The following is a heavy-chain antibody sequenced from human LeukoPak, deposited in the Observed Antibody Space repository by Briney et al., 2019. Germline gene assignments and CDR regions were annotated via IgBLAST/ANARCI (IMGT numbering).Heavy chain of an antibody. V-gene: IGHV3-30-3*01. Sequence: GGSLRLSCAASGFTFSSYAMHWVRQAPGKGLEWVAVISYDGSNKYYADSVKGRFTISRDNSKNTLYLQMNSLRAEDTAVYYCARWGEGGYFDYWGQGTLATVSS. CDR3: ARWGEGGYFDY. CDR1: GFTFSSYA. CDR2: ISYDGSNK. D-gene: IGHD3-10*01. J-gene: IGHJ4*02.